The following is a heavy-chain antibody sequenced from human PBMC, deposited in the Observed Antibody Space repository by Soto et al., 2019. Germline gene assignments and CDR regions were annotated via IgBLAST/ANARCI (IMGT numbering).Heavy chain of an antibody. Sequence: QVQLVESGGGVVQPGRSLRLSCAASGIIFNGFGMHWVRQAPGKGLEWVAVIRYDGSNIYYADSVKGRFTISRDNSKNTLYLQRDSLRAEDTAVYYCAIYGVGTTVYFCYLDYWGQGALVSVSS. CDR1: GIIFNGFG. D-gene: IGHD4-17*01. CDR3: AIYGVGTTVYFCYLDY. V-gene: IGHV3-33*01. CDR2: IRYDGSNI. J-gene: IGHJ4*02.